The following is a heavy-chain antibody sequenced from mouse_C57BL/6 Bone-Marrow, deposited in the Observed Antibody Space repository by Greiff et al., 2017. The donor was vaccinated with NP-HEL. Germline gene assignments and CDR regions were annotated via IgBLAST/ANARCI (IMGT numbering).Heavy chain of an antibody. CDR3: TGYYGSSLYFDY. CDR1: GYTFTSYW. Sequence: VQLQQSGTVLARPGASVKMSCKTSGYTFTSYWMHWVKQRPGQGLEWIGAIHPGNSDTSYNQKFKGKAKLTAVTSASTAYMELSSLTNEDSAVDYYTGYYGSSLYFDYWGQGTTLTVSS. V-gene: IGHV1-5*01. D-gene: IGHD1-1*01. CDR2: IHPGNSDT. J-gene: IGHJ2*01.